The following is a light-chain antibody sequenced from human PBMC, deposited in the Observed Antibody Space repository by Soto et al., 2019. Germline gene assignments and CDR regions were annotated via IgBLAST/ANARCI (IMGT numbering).Light chain of an antibody. CDR3: SSYTTSSTHWV. CDR1: SSDVGGYNY. J-gene: IGLJ3*02. V-gene: IGLV2-14*01. Sequence: VLTQPASVSGSPGQSITISCTGTSSDVGGYNYVSWYQQHPGKAPKLMIYEVSNRPSGVSNRFSGSKSGNTASLTISGLQAEDEADYYCSSYTTSSTHWVFGGGTKVTVL. CDR2: EVS.